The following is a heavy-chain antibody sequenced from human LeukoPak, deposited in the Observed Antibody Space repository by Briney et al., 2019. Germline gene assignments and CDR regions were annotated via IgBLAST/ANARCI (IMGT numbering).Heavy chain of an antibody. CDR1: GYTFTSYY. D-gene: IGHD6-13*01. J-gene: IGHJ4*02. Sequence: GASVKVSCKASGYTFTSYYMHWVRQAPARGLGWMGIINLSGCTATYAQKFQGRGTITRETSTSTVNMELSSLRSEDTAVYYCATSLPAAGYYFDHWGQGTLVTVSS. CDR3: ATSLPAAGYYFDH. V-gene: IGHV1-46*01. CDR2: INLSGCTA.